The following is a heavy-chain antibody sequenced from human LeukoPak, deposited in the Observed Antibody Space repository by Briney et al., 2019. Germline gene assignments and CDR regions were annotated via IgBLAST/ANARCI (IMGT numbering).Heavy chain of an antibody. J-gene: IGHJ4*02. CDR2: IKQDGSEK. V-gene: IGHV3-7*01. D-gene: IGHD3-10*01. Sequence: PGGSLRLSCAASGFTFSSYWMSWVRQAPGKGLEWVANIKQDGSEKYYVDSVKGRFTISRDNAKNSLYLQMNSLRAEEPAENYCARDWIYYGSGSFGYWGQGTLVTVSS. CDR1: GFTFSSYW. CDR3: ARDWIYYGSGSFGY.